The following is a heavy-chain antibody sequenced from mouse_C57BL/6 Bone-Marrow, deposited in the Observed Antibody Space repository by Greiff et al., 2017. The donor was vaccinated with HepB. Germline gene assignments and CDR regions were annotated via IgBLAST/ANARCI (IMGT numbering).Heavy chain of an antibody. J-gene: IGHJ3*01. V-gene: IGHV1-59*01. CDR2: IDPSDSYT. CDR3: ARRPFAY. Sequence: QVQLQQPGAELVRPGTSVKLSCKASGYTFTSYWMHWVKQRPGQGLEWIGVIDPSDSYTNYNQKFKGKAKLTIDTDSSPAYMQLSSLTSEDSAVCYCARRPFAYWGQGTLVTVSA. CDR1: GYTFTSYW.